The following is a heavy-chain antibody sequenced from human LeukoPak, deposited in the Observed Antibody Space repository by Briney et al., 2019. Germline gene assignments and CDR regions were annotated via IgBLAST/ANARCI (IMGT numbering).Heavy chain of an antibody. CDR1: GGSFSGYY. D-gene: IGHD3-10*01. Sequence: PSETLSLTCAVYGGSFSGYYWSWIRQPPGKGLEWIGEINHSGSTNYNPSLKSRVTISVDTSKNQFSLKLSSVTAADTAVYYCARLIRLRKKLLWFGELPSGYFDYWGQGTLVTVSS. CDR2: INHSGST. CDR3: ARLIRLRKKLLWFGELPSGYFDY. J-gene: IGHJ4*02. V-gene: IGHV4-34*01.